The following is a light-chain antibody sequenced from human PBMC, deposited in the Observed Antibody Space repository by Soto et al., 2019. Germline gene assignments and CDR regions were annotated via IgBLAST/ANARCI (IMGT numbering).Light chain of an antibody. V-gene: IGLV1-44*01. CDR1: DSNIGSNT. CDR3: AVWDDGLSGWV. CDR2: ANF. J-gene: IGLJ2*01. Sequence: QLLLTQAPSASGTPGQSVTISCSGSDSNIGSNTVNWYQQLPGMAPKLLIYANFQRSSGVPDRFSASKSGTSASLAISGLQSEDEAHYYCAVWDDGLSGWVFGGGTKLTVL.